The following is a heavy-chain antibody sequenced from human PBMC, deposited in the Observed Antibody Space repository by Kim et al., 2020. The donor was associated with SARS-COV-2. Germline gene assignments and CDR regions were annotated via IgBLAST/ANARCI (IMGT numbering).Heavy chain of an antibody. V-gene: IGHV3-30*04. J-gene: IGHJ3*02. CDR3: ARESIVATGDAFDI. Sequence: GGSLRLSCAASGFTFSSYAMHWVRQAPGKGLEWVAVISYDGSNKYYADSVKGRFTISRDNSKNTLYLQMNSLRAEDTAVYYCARESIVATGDAFDIWGQGTMVTVSS. CDR2: ISYDGSNK. D-gene: IGHD5-12*01. CDR1: GFTFSSYA.